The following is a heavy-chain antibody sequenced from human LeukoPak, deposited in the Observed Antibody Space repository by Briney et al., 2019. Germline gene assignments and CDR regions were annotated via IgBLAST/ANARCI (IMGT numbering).Heavy chain of an antibody. Sequence: GRSLRLSCEVSGFIFSNNGMHWVRQAPGKGLEWVAVISYDGRKKYYRDSVKGRFSISRDNSKDTLDLQMNSLRTEDTAVYYCARGGYCSGGRCYSDDDYYGMDVWGQGTTVTVSS. CDR3: ARGGYCSGGRCYSDDDYYGMDV. CDR1: GFIFSNNG. CDR2: ISYDGRKK. D-gene: IGHD2-15*01. J-gene: IGHJ6*02. V-gene: IGHV3-30*03.